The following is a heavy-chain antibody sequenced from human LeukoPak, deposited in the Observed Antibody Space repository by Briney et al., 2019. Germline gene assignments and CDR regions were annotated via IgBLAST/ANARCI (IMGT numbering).Heavy chain of an antibody. J-gene: IGHJ4*02. CDR2: ISAYNGNT. CDR1: GYTFTSYG. V-gene: IGHV1-18*01. D-gene: IGHD6-19*01. CDR3: ARSIPPSLAVAGTDY. Sequence: ASVKVSCKASGYTFTSYGISWVRQAPGQGLEWMGWISAYNGNTNYAQKLQGRVTMTTDTSTSTAYMELRSLRSDDTAVYYCARSIPPSLAVAGTDYWGQGTLVTVSS.